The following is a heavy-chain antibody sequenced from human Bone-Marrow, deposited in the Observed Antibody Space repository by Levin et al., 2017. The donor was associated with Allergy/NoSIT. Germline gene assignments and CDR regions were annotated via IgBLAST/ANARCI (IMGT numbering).Heavy chain of an antibody. V-gene: IGHV3-11*01. J-gene: IGHJ6*02. CDR1: GFPFSDYY. Sequence: GESLKISCAASGFPFSDYYMSWIRQAPGKGLEWLSYISSGGRTIYYADSVKGRFTISRDNAQNSVFLQMDNLRADDTAVYFWAGRIAANYYYGVDVWGQGTTVTVSS. CDR3: AGRIAANYYYGVDV. CDR2: ISSGGRTI. D-gene: IGHD6-25*01.